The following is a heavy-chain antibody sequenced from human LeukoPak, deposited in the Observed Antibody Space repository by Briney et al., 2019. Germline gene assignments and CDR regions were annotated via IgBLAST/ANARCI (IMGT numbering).Heavy chain of an antibody. CDR1: GGSISSSNW. CDR3: ARDGELSFED. Sequence: PSETLSLTCAVSGGSISSSNWWSWVRQPPGKGLEWIGEIYHSGSTYYKSSLKSRATISVDTSKNQFSLKLSSVTAADTAVYFCARDGELSFEDWGQGTLVTVSS. CDR2: IYHSGST. J-gene: IGHJ4*02. D-gene: IGHD3-16*02. V-gene: IGHV4-4*02.